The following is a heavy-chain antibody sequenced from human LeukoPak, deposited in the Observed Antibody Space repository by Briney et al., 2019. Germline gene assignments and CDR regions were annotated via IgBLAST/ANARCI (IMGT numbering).Heavy chain of an antibody. CDR1: GYTFTGYY. V-gene: IGHV1-2*02. CDR3: ARDRWIQLWSPGYYMDV. D-gene: IGHD5-18*01. CDR2: INPNSGGT. Sequence: ASVKVSCKASGYTFTGYYMHWVRQAPGQGLEWMGWINPNSGGTNYAQKFQGRVTMTRDTSISTAYMELSRLRSDDTAVYYCARDRWIQLWSPGYYMDVWGKGTTVTVSS. J-gene: IGHJ6*03.